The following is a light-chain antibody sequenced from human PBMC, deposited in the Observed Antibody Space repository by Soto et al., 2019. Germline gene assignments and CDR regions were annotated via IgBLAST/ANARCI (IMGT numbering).Light chain of an antibody. J-gene: IGKJ1*01. Sequence: DIQMTQSPSSLSASVGDRVTITCRTSQPISEYLNWYQQKPAKAPSLLIYTSSNLQTGVPSRFSCSGSGTHFTLTINCLQPEDFATYYCQQSYNTPRPFGRGTKVEI. V-gene: IGKV1-39*01. CDR2: TSS. CDR3: QQSYNTPRP. CDR1: QPISEY.